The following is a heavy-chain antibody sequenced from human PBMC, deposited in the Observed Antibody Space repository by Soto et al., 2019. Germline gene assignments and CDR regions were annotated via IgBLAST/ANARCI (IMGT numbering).Heavy chain of an antibody. V-gene: IGHV5-51*01. CDR1: GYSFINYW. CDR2: IYPGDSDT. CDR3: VRCIVVAPVAPPVGWFDP. J-gene: IGHJ5*02. D-gene: IGHD2-2*01. Sequence: PGESLKISCKGSGYSFINYWIAWVRQMPGKGLEYMGIIYPGDSDTRYSPSFQGQVTISADKSISTAYLQWSSLKASDTAMYYCVRCIVVAPVAPPVGWFDPWGQGTLVTVSS.